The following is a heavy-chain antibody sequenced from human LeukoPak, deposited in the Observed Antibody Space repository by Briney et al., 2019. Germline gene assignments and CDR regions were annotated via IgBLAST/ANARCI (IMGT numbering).Heavy chain of an antibody. J-gene: IGHJ4*02. D-gene: IGHD6-19*01. CDR2: IWYDGSNK. Sequence: GRSLRLSCAASGFTFSSYGMHWVRRAPGKGLEWVAVIWYDGSNKYYADSVKGRFTISRDQSKSTLYLQMNSLRAEDTAVYYCVREDSTGWYGRYWGQGTLVTVSS. CDR3: VREDSTGWYGRY. CDR1: GFTFSSYG. V-gene: IGHV3-33*01.